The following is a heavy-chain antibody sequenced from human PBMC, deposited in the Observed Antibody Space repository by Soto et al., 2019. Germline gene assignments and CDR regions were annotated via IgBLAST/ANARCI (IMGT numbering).Heavy chain of an antibody. CDR1: GEALNSYY. D-gene: IGHD2-15*01. CDR2: INDSGRT. Sequence: QVQLQQWGAGLLKPWETLSLTCAVYGEALNSYYWSWIRQPPGKGLEWIGEINDSGRTNYNPSLRGRVPISAVASSMQFSRRLNSVTAADTAVYYCARGQWSDRFLNWGLGTLLTVSS. J-gene: IGHJ4*02. CDR3: ARGQWSDRFLN. V-gene: IGHV4-34*02.